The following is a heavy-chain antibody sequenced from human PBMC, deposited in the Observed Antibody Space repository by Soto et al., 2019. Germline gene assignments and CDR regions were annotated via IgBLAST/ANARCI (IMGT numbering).Heavy chain of an antibody. CDR3: AMVVNYGTPTPEDD. CDR1: GYIFVNYG. CDR2: IRPYSGNT. V-gene: IGHV1-18*01. Sequence: QVQLVQSGDEVRKPGSSVKVSCKDSGYIFVNYGISLVRQAPGQGFEWMGWIRPYSGNTHYASKVQGRLMRTTDSSTGTANVSLGRLTADRPAVYYRAMVVNYGTPTPEDDWGQGTTGTVSS. J-gene: IGHJ6*02. D-gene: IGHD2-15*01.